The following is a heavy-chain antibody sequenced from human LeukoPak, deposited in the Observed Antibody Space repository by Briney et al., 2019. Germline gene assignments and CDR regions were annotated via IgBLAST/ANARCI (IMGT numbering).Heavy chain of an antibody. J-gene: IGHJ5*02. CDR2: IYYSGST. V-gene: IGHV4-59*01. CDR1: GGSISSDC. D-gene: IGHD2-15*01. Sequence: KPLETLSLTCTVSGGSISSDCWSWIRQPPGKGLEWIGYIYYSGSTNYNPSLKSRVTISVDTSKNQFSLKLSSVTAADTAVYYCARDRGYCSGGSCYRWFDPWGQGTLVTVSS. CDR3: ARDRGYCSGGSCYRWFDP.